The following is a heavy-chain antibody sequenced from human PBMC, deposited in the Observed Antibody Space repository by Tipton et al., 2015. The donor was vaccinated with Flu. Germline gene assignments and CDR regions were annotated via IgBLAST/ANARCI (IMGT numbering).Heavy chain of an antibody. CDR1: GFRFSDYY. J-gene: IGHJ6*02. D-gene: IGHD3-3*01. CDR3: ARDHPPSITVLGEITDYFGMAV. CDR2: ISSSGSII. V-gene: IGHV3-11*01. Sequence: SLRLSCAASGFRFSDYYMSWIRQAPGKGLEWVSHISSSGSIINYADSVKGRFTISRDNAKNSLYLQMNSLRAEDTAVYYCARDHPPSITVLGEITDYFGMAVWGQGTTVTVSS.